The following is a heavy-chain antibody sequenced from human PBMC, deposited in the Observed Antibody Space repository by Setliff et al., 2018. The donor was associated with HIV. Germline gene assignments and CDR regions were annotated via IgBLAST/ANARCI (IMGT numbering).Heavy chain of an antibody. J-gene: IGHJ4*02. D-gene: IGHD6-19*01. CDR3: ARARSDWYNVRPYYFDL. Sequence: PSETLSLTCAVSGYSISSDYYWGWIRQPPGKGLEWIGSIHHTGRTYYNPSLASRLSISVDKSKNQFSLTLSSVTAADTAVYYCARARSDWYNVRPYYFDLWGQGTPVTVSS. V-gene: IGHV4-38-2*01. CDR2: IHHTGRT. CDR1: GYSISSDYY.